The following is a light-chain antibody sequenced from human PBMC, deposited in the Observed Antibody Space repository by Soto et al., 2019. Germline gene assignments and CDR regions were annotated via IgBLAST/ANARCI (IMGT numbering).Light chain of an antibody. J-gene: IGKJ1*01. Sequence: DIQMTQSPSSLSASVGDRVTIAFRASQSISNYLNWYQQRPGKAPTLLVYDSSTLQSGVPSWFSGSGFGAEFTLTVSSLQPEDFATYYCMQPLQSWTFGQGTKVDI. CDR2: DSS. CDR3: MQPLQSWT. V-gene: IGKV1-39*01. CDR1: QSISNY.